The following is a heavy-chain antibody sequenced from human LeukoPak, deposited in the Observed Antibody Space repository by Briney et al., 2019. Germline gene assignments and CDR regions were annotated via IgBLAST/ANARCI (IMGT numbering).Heavy chain of an antibody. CDR2: INSGGTVT. CDR1: GFTFSDFW. V-gene: IGHV3-74*01. J-gene: IGHJ4*02. Sequence: GGSLRLSCAASGFTFSDFWMHWVRQAPGKGLVWVSRINSGGTVTNYADSVKGRLTISRDNAKNSLYLQMNSLRAEDTAVYYCAREQFEAAYLLIDYWGQGTLVTVSS. D-gene: IGHD3-10*01. CDR3: AREQFEAAYLLIDY.